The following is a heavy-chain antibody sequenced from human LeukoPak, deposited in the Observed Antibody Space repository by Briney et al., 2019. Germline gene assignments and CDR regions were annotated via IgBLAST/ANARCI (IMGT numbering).Heavy chain of an antibody. Sequence: PSETLSLTCTVSGGSISSSSHYWGWIRQPPGKGLEWIGSIYYSGSTYYNPSLKSRVTISVDTSKNQFSLKLSSVTAADTAVYYCARRPTYDSSGYSGYYFDYWGQGTLVTVSS. D-gene: IGHD3-22*01. CDR1: GGSISSSSHY. J-gene: IGHJ4*02. V-gene: IGHV4-39*01. CDR3: ARRPTYDSSGYSGYYFDY. CDR2: IYYSGST.